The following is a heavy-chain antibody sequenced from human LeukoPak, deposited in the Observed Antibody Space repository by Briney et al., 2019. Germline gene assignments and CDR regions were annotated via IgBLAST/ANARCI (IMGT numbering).Heavy chain of an antibody. Sequence: GASVKVSCKASGYTFTGYYIHWVRQAPGQGLEWMGWTNPNGGGTNYAQNFQGRVTMTRDTSISTAYMELSRLRSDDTAIYYCARENNSGWYRKAAFDYWGQGTLVTVTS. J-gene: IGHJ4*02. V-gene: IGHV1-2*02. CDR3: ARENNSGWYRKAAFDY. CDR2: TNPNGGGT. CDR1: GYTFTGYY. D-gene: IGHD6-19*01.